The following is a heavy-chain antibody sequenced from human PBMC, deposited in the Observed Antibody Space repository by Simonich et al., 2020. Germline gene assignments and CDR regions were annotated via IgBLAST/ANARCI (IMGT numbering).Heavy chain of an antibody. CDR2: LYPGDSDT. CDR3: ARQLNDFDI. V-gene: IGHV5-51*01. CDR1: GYSFTNYW. Sequence: EVQLVQSGAEVKKPGESLKISCKGSGYSFTNYWIGWGRQWPGKGLEGMGILYPGDSDTRYSPSFQGQVTISSDKSLSTAYLQWSSLKASDTAMYYCARQLNDFDIWGQGTMVTVSS. D-gene: IGHD1-1*01. J-gene: IGHJ3*02.